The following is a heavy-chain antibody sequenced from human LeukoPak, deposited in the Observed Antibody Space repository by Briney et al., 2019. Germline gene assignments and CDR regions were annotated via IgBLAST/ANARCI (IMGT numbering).Heavy chain of an antibody. CDR3: ARSDGYGLIGI. Sequence: PSETLSLTCSVSGVSISSGSNYWGWLRQPPGTTLEWIGSIYSSGSTYYNPSLKSRVIILFDTAKNHFSLNLSSVTAADTAVYYCARSDGYGLIGIWGQGTMVTVSS. CDR2: IYSSGST. CDR1: GVSISSGSNY. D-gene: IGHD3-10*01. V-gene: IGHV4-39*07. J-gene: IGHJ3*02.